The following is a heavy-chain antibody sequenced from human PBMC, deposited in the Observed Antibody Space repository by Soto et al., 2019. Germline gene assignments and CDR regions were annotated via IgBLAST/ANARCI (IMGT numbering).Heavy chain of an antibody. Sequence: QVLLVQSGSEVKKPGASEKVSCKSSGYSFSTYGVSWVRQAPGQGLEWMGWLNTGDGNTAYAQKLQERITLTTATSTSTAYRELRRLRSDDMAIYYCARGKIDGAARDVFEHWGAGTLVTASS. CDR1: GYSFSTYG. CDR2: LNTGDGNT. CDR3: ARGKIDGAARDVFEH. V-gene: IGHV1-18*03. D-gene: IGHD3-16*01. J-gene: IGHJ4*02.